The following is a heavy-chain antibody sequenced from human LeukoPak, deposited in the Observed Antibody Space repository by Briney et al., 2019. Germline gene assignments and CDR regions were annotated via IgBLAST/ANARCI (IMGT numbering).Heavy chain of an antibody. Sequence: ASVKVSCKASGYTFTSYDINWVRQATGQGLEWMGWMNPNSGNTGYAQKFQGRVTITRNTSISTAYMELSSLRSEDTAVYYCATGWLDYYDSSGYYYYWGQGTLVTVSS. V-gene: IGHV1-8*03. CDR3: ATGWLDYYDSSGYYYY. D-gene: IGHD3-22*01. CDR1: GYTFTSYD. J-gene: IGHJ4*02. CDR2: MNPNSGNT.